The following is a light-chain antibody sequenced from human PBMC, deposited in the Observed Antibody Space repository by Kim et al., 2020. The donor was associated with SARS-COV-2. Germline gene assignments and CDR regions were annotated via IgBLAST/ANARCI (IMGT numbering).Light chain of an antibody. CDR2: QDS. Sequence: SPGQTASITCYGDKLGDKYACWYQQKPGQSPVLVIYQDSKRPSGIPERFSGSNSGNTATLTISGTQAMDEADYYCQAWDSSTAWVFGGGTQLTVL. CDR3: QAWDSSTAWV. J-gene: IGLJ3*02. CDR1: KLGDKY. V-gene: IGLV3-1*01.